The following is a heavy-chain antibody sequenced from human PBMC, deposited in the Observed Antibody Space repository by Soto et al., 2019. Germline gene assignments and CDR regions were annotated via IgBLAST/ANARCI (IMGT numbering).Heavy chain of an antibody. CDR2: ISANNGNT. Sequence: ASVKVSCKASGGTFSSYTISWVRQAPGQGLEWMGWISANNGNTNYAQKLQGRVTMTTDTSTSTAYMELRSLRSDDTAVYYCARDNPATYLDLDYWGQGTLVTVSS. J-gene: IGHJ4*02. CDR1: GGTFSSYT. V-gene: IGHV1-18*01. CDR3: ARDNPATYLDLDY.